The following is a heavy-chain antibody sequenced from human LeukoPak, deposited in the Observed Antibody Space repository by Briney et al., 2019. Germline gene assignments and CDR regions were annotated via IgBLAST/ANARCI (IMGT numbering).Heavy chain of an antibody. CDR2: ISSSSSYI. CDR3: ARDRATVTTGYFDY. CDR1: GFTFSSYS. Sequence: PGGSLRLSCAASGFTFSSYSMNWVRQAPGKGLEWVSSISSSSSYIYYADSVKGRFTISRDNAKNSLYLQMNSLRAEDTAVYYCARDRATVTTGYFDYWGQGTLVTVSS. V-gene: IGHV3-21*01. J-gene: IGHJ4*02. D-gene: IGHD4-11*01.